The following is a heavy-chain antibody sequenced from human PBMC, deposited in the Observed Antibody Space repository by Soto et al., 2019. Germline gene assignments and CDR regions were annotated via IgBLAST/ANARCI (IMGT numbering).Heavy chain of an antibody. J-gene: IGHJ4*02. CDR3: ARDLGGMVRGVTGFDY. V-gene: IGHV1-69*13. CDR2: IIPIFGTA. Sequence: GASVKVSCKASGGTFSSYAISWVRQAPGQGLEWFGGIIPIFGTANYAQKFQGRVTITADESTSTAYMELSSLRSEDTAVYYCARDLGGMVRGVTGFDYWGQGTLVTVSS. D-gene: IGHD3-10*01. CDR1: GGTFSSYA.